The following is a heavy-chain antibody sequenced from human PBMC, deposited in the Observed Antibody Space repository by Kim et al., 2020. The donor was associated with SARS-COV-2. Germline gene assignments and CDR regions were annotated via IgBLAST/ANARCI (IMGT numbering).Heavy chain of an antibody. Sequence: DSVKGRVTISRDNSKNTLYLQMNSLRAEDTAVYYCARGFSSGYKQDWFDPWGQGTLVTVSS. V-gene: IGHV3-30*01. J-gene: IGHJ5*02. CDR3: ARGFSSGYKQDWFDP. D-gene: IGHD3-22*01.